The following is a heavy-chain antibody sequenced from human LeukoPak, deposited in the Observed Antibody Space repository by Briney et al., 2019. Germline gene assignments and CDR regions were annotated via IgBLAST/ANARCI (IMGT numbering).Heavy chain of an antibody. CDR2: IRYDGSNK. V-gene: IGHV3-30*02. CDR3: AKDHPNYSSGWFYDY. J-gene: IGHJ4*02. Sequence: GGSLRLSCAASGFTFSSYGMHWVRQAPGKGLEWVAFIRYDGSNKYYADSVKGRFTISRDNSKNTLYLQMNSLGAEDTAVYYCAKDHPNYSSGWFYDYWGQGTLVTVSS. D-gene: IGHD6-19*01. CDR1: GFTFSSYG.